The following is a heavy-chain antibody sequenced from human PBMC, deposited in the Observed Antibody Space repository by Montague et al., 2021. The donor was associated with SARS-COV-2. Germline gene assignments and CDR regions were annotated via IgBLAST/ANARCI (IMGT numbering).Heavy chain of an antibody. CDR2: VNLSGST. V-gene: IGHV4-34*01. J-gene: IGHJ1*01. CDR1: GGSFSGYY. Sequence: SETLSLTCAVYGGSFSGYYWSWIRQPPGKGLEWIGEVNLSGSTNXNPSLKSRVTISVDTSKNQFSLKLSSVTAADTAVYYCSRVRSISCWVSYSADVWGQGTLVTVSS. CDR3: SRVRSISCWVSYSADV. D-gene: IGHD1-26*01.